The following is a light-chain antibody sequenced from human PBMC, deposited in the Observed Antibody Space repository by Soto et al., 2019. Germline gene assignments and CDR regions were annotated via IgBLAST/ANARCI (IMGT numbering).Light chain of an antibody. CDR1: QTVTSSF. CDR3: RHYGSSGA. J-gene: IGKJ1*01. CDR2: GAY. V-gene: IGKV3-20*01. Sequence: HGTLFLSRGRVAPGSCRARQTVTSSFLACYQQNPGQAPRLLISGAYNRATGIPDRFSGSGSGTVFTRTISWVELENRAVYYCRHYGSSGAFGRGTKVDIK.